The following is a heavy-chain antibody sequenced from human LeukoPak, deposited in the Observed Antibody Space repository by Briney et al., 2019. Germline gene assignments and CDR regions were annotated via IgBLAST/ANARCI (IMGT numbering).Heavy chain of an antibody. J-gene: IGHJ4*02. D-gene: IGHD2-15*01. Sequence: GGSLRLSCEASGFTLSASAMSRVRRDSGRGLEWHSLISASAGKSYYADSVKGRFTVSTDSSKNTLHLQLNSLRAKDTTVYYCERDIELGCWGQGTLVTVSS. V-gene: IGHV3-23*01. CDR1: GFTLSASA. CDR3: ERDIELGC. CDR2: ISASAGKS.